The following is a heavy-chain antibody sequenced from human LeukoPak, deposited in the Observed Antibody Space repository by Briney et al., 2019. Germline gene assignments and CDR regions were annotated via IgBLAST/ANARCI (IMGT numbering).Heavy chain of an antibody. CDR1: GGTFSSYA. Sequence: ASVKVSCKASGGTFSSYAISWVRQAPGQGLEWMGGIIPIFGTANYAQKFQGRVTITADESTSTAYMELSSLRSEDTAVYYCARAGGYSYGRGAFSFDYWGQGTLVTVSS. J-gene: IGHJ4*02. V-gene: IGHV1-69*13. CDR2: IIPIFGTA. D-gene: IGHD5-18*01. CDR3: ARAGGYSYGRGAFSFDY.